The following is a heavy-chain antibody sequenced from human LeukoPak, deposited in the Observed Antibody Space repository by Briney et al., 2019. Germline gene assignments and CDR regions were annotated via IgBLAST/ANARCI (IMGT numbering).Heavy chain of an antibody. CDR1: GFTFSSYG. CDR3: AKRASGSGTSLYYVDY. J-gene: IGHJ4*02. CDR2: IWYDGSNK. V-gene: IGHV3-33*06. Sequence: PGRSLRLSCAASGFTFSSYGMHWVRQAPGKGLEWVAVIWYDGSNKYYADSVKGRFTISRDNSKNTLYLQMNSLRAENTAVYYSAKRASGSGTSLYYVDYWGQGTLVTVSS. D-gene: IGHD3-10*01.